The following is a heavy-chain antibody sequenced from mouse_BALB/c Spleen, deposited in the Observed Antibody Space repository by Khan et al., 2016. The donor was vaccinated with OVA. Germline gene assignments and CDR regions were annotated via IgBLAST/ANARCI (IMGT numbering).Heavy chain of an antibody. CDR1: GYSITSDYA. Sequence: SGPGLVKPSQSLSLTCTVTGYSITSDYAWNWIRQFPGNKLEWMGYISYSGSTNYNPALTSRISITRDTSKNQFFLQLNSVTTEDTATYYGARDDSRYNYAMDYWGQGTSVTVSS. J-gene: IGHJ4*01. V-gene: IGHV3-2*02. D-gene: IGHD2-4*01. CDR2: ISYSGST. CDR3: ARDDSRYNYAMDY.